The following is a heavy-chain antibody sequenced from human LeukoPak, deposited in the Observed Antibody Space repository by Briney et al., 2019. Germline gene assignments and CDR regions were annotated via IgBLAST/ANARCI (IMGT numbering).Heavy chain of an antibody. J-gene: IGHJ5*02. D-gene: IGHD4-17*01. V-gene: IGHV3-23*01. Sequence: GGSLRLSCAASGSTFSSYAMSWVRQAPGKGLEWVSAISGSGGSTYYADSVKGRFTISRDNAKNSLYLQMNSLRAEDTAVYYCARGTVTPYDWFDPWGQGTLVTVSS. CDR2: ISGSGGST. CDR1: GSTFSSYA. CDR3: ARGTVTPYDWFDP.